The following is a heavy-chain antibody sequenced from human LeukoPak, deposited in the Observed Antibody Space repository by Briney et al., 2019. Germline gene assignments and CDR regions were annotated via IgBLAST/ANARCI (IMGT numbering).Heavy chain of an antibody. CDR2: INPNSGGT. Sequence: ASVKVSCKASGYTFTGYYMHWVRQAPGQGLEWMGWINPNSGGTNYAQKFQGRVTMTRDTSISTAYMELSRLRSDDTAVYYCARVGTAMIYGAFDIWGQGTMVTVSS. V-gene: IGHV1-2*02. CDR3: ARVGTAMIYGAFDI. J-gene: IGHJ3*02. D-gene: IGHD5-18*01. CDR1: GYTFTGYY.